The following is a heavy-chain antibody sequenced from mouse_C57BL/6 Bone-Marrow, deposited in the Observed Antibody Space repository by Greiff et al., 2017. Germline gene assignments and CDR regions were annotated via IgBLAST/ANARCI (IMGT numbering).Heavy chain of an antibody. D-gene: IGHD1-1*01. CDR2: IYPGDGDT. CDR3: ARFPHGSPGAY. J-gene: IGHJ3*01. V-gene: IGHV1-82*01. CDR1: GYAFSSSW. Sequence: QVQLKESGPELVKPGASVKISCKASGYAFSSSWMNWVKQRPGKGLEWIGRIYPGDGDTNYNGKFKGKATLTADKSSSTAYMQLSSLTSEDSAVYFCARFPHGSPGAYWGQGTLVTVSA.